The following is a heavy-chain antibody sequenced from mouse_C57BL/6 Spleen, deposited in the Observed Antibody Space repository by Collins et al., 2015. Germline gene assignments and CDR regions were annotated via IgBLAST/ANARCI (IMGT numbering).Heavy chain of an antibody. J-gene: IGHJ1*03. V-gene: IGHV6-3*01. Sequence: VKLEESGGGLVQPGGSMKLSCVASGFTFSNYWMNWVRQSPEKGLEWVAQIRLRSDNYGTHYAESVKGRFTISRDDSKSSVYLQMNNLRTEDTGIYYCTPLFYYYGSTYNYFDVWGTGTTVTVSS. CDR1: GFTFSNYW. D-gene: IGHD1-1*01. CDR2: IRLRSDNYGT. CDR3: TPLFYYYGSTYNYFDV.